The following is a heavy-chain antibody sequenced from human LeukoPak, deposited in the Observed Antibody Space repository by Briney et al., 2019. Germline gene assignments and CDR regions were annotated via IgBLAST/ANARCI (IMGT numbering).Heavy chain of an antibody. J-gene: IGHJ3*02. Sequence: ASVTVSCKVSGYTLTELSMHWVRQAPGKGLEWMGGFDPEDGETIYAQKFQGRVTMTEDTPTDTAYMELSSLRSEDTAVYYCATNRREYYYGSGSYLGAFDIWGQGTMVTVSS. V-gene: IGHV1-24*01. D-gene: IGHD3-10*01. CDR2: FDPEDGET. CDR1: GYTLTELS. CDR3: ATNRREYYYGSGSYLGAFDI.